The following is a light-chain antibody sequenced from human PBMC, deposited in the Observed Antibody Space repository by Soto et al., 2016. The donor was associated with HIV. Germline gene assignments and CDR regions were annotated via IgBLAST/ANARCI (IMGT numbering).Light chain of an antibody. CDR2: AAF. V-gene: IGKV1-27*01. J-gene: IGKJ1*01. Sequence: DIQMTQSPSSLSASVGDRVTITCRASQGISTYLAWYQQKPGKVPKLLIYAAFTLQSGVSSRFTGSGSGTEFTLTISSLQPEDFATYYCLQHNGYPRTFGQGTRVDVK. CDR1: QGISTY. CDR3: LQHNGYPRT.